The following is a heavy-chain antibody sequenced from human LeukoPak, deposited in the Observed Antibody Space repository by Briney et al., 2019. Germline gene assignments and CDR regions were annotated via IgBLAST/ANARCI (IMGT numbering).Heavy chain of an antibody. J-gene: IGHJ4*02. CDR1: GGSFSGYY. D-gene: IGHD3-9*01. Sequence: PSETLSLTCAVYGGSFSGYYWSWIRQPPGKGLEWIGEINHSGSTNYNPSLKSRVTISVDTSKNQFSLKLSSVTAADTAVYYCARMSYDILTGYPRTPFDYWGQGTLVTVSS. CDR3: ARMSYDILTGYPRTPFDY. V-gene: IGHV4-34*01. CDR2: INHSGST.